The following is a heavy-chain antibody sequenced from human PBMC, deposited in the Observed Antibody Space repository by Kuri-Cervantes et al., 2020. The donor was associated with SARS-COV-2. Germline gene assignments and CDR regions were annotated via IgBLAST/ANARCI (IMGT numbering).Heavy chain of an antibody. V-gene: IGHV4-38-2*01. CDR1: GYSISSGYY. CDR2: IYHSGST. J-gene: IGHJ5*02. CDR3: ARAKMGFLEWDNWFDP. D-gene: IGHD3-3*01. Sequence: GSLRLSCAVSGYSISSGYYWGWIRPPPGKGLEWIGTIYHSGSTYYNPSLKSRVTVSVDTSKNQFSLKLSSVTAADTAVYYCARAKMGFLEWDNWFDPWGQGTLVTVSS.